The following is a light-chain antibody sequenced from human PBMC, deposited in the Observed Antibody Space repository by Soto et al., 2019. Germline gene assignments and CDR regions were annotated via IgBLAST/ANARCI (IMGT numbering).Light chain of an antibody. J-gene: IGKJ1*01. Sequence: DIQMTQSPSTLSASVGDRVTITCRASQSISTWLAWYQHQPGKAPKLLIYQASNLESGVPSRFSGSGSGTEFTLTISSLQPDDFATYYRQHYNSYSRTFGPGTKVDIK. CDR3: QHYNSYSRT. V-gene: IGKV1-5*03. CDR2: QAS. CDR1: QSISTW.